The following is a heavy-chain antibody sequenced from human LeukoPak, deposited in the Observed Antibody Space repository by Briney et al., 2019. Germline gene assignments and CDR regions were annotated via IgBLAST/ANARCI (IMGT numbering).Heavy chain of an antibody. J-gene: IGHJ4*02. CDR1: GYTFSSYG. CDR2: ISAYNGNT. Sequence: ASVKVSCKASGYTFSSYGISWVRQAPGQGLEWMGWISAYNGNTNYTQKLQGRVTMTTDTSTSTAYMELRSLRSDDTAVYYCARYSSSPSGYYFDYWGQGTLVTVSS. CDR3: ARYSSSPSGYYFDY. V-gene: IGHV1-18*04. D-gene: IGHD6-6*01.